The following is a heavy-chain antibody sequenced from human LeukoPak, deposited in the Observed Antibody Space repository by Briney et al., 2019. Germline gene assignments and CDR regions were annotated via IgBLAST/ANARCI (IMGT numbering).Heavy chain of an antibody. CDR2: IYHTGTT. V-gene: IGHV4-31*03. J-gene: IGHJ3*02. Sequence: SETLSLTCTVSGGSISSGGHYWTWIRQHPGKGLEWIAYIYHTGTTYYNPSLKSRVNISVDTSKNQFSLKLSSVTAADTAVYYCARSPDDAFDIWGQGTMVAVSS. CDR3: ARSPDDAFDI. CDR1: GGSISSGGHY.